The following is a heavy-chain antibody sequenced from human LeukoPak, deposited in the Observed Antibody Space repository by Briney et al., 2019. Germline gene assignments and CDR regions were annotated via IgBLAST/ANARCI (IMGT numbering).Heavy chain of an antibody. J-gene: IGHJ5*02. CDR3: ARADCSSSTCYLRRSWFDP. Sequence: PGGSLRLSCAASGFTLSNYDMNWVRQAARKGLKGVASISTSSRYIYYKDSVRGRFTISRDDAKNSLHLEMNSLRAEDTAVYYCARADCSSSTCYLRRSWFDPWGQGTLVTVSS. CDR1: GFTLSNYD. CDR2: ISTSSRYI. V-gene: IGHV3-21*01. D-gene: IGHD2-2*01.